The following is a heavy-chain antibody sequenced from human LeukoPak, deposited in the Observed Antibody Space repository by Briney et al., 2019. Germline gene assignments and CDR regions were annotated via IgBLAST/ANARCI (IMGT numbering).Heavy chain of an antibody. V-gene: IGHV3-23*01. J-gene: IGHJ6*03. CDR2: LTHGGYTT. CDR1: GFTFARYG. D-gene: IGHD6-13*01. Sequence: LTGGTLRLSCAASGFTFARYGMTWVRQAPGKGLEWVSVSALTHGGYTTYYADSVKGRFTISRDNSKNTLYLQMNSLRAEDTAVYYCARVASIAAAATERQWGYYYYYYYMDVWGKGTTVTISS. CDR3: ARVASIAAAATERQWGYYYYYYYMDV.